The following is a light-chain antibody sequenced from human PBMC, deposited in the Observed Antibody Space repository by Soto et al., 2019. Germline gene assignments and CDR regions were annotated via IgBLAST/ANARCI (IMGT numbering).Light chain of an antibody. CDR2: GAS. CDR3: QKYDSAPT. J-gene: IGKJ1*01. Sequence: DIQLTQSPASLSASVGDRVTITCRASQGISNSLAWYQQKSGKVPKLLIHGASTLQSGVPFRFSGSMSGTDFTLTISSLQPEDVATYYCQKYDSAPTFDPGTKVEI. V-gene: IGKV1-27*01. CDR1: QGISNS.